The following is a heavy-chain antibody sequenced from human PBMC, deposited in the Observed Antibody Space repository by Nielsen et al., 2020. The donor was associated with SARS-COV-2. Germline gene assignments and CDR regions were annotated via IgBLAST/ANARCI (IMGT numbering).Heavy chain of an antibody. CDR1: GFIFNNYW. J-gene: IGHJ4*02. D-gene: IGHD4-17*01. V-gene: IGHV3-7*03. Sequence: GGSLRLSCATSGFIFNNYWVSWVRQAPGKGLAWVANIDADGSNKYYVDSVKGRFTISRNNAENSAYLQMNSLRAEDTGLYYCATDGQAFEYWGRGTLVSVSS. CDR3: ATDGQAFEY. CDR2: IDADGSNK.